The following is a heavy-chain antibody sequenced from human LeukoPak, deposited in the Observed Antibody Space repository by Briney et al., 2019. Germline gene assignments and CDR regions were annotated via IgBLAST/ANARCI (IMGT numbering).Heavy chain of an antibody. CDR2: ISSSGILI. Sequence: PEGSLRLSCAASGFTFSNYEMNWVRQAPGKGLEWVSFISSSGILIYYADSVKGRFTISRDNGKNSLFLQMDSLRVEDTAVYYCAKVSGSGWHFDHWGQGTLVTVSS. CDR3: AKVSGSGWHFDH. D-gene: IGHD6-19*01. V-gene: IGHV3-48*03. J-gene: IGHJ4*02. CDR1: GFTFSNYE.